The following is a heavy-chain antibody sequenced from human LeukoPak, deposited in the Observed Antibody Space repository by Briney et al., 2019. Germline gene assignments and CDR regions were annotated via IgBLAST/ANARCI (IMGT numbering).Heavy chain of an antibody. CDR1: GYSISSNYY. D-gene: IGHD3-22*01. V-gene: IGHV4-38-2*02. CDR2: ISHRGRT. J-gene: IGHJ4*02. CDR3: ARESSYYYDSSGLEYFDY. Sequence: SETLSLTCSVSGYSISSNYYWGWIRQPPGKGLEWIGSISHRGRTYYNPSLKSRVTIPVDTSKNQFSLKLGSVTAADTAVYYCARESSYYYDSSGLEYFDYWGQGTLVTVSS.